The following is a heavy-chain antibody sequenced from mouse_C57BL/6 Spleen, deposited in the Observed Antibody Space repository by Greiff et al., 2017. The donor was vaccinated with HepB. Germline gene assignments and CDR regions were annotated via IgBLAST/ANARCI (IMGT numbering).Heavy chain of an antibody. CDR1: GYTFTSYT. CDR2: INPSSGYT. J-gene: IGHJ4*01. Sequence: VRLQQSGAELARPGASVKMSCKASGYTFTSYTMHWVKQRPGQGLEWIGYINPSSGYTKYNQKFKDKATLTADKSSSTAYMQLSSLTSEDSAVYYCARGYDYAMDYWGQGTSVTVSS. CDR3: ARGYDYAMDY. V-gene: IGHV1-4*01. D-gene: IGHD2-2*01.